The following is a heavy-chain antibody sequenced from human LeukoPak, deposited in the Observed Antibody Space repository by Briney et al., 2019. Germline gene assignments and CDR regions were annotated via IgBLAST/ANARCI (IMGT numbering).Heavy chain of an antibody. Sequence: GGSLRLSCAASGFTVSSNYMSWVRQAPGKGLEWVSVIYSGGSTYYADSVKGRFTISRDNSKNTLHLQMNSLRAEDTAVYYCARTDCSSTSCYYDYWGQGTLVTVSS. CDR2: IYSGGST. D-gene: IGHD2-2*01. J-gene: IGHJ4*02. V-gene: IGHV3-66*02. CDR3: ARTDCSSTSCYYDY. CDR1: GFTVSSNY.